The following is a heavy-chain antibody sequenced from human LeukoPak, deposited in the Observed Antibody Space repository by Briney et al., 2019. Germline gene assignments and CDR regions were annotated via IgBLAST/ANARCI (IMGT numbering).Heavy chain of an antibody. V-gene: IGHV1-69*06. J-gene: IGHJ4*02. D-gene: IGHD5-12*01. Sequence: SVKVSCKASGYIFSDYAISWVRQAPGQGLEWMGGIIPIFGTANYAQKFQGRVTITADKSTSTAYMELSSLRSEDTAVYYCARGQSGYDPSYFDYWGQGTLVTVSS. CDR2: IIPIFGTA. CDR1: GYIFSDYA. CDR3: ARGQSGYDPSYFDY.